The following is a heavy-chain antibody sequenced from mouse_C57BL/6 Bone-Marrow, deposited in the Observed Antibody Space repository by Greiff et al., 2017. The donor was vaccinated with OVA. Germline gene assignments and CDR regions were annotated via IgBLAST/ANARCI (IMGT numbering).Heavy chain of an antibody. CDR1: GYTFTGYW. D-gene: IGHD1-1*01. CDR2: ILPGSGST. CDR3: ARGYYYGSSYDFDY. V-gene: IGHV1-9*01. J-gene: IGHJ2*01. Sequence: VQLQQSGAELMKPGASVKLSCKATGYTFTGYWIEWVKQRPGHGLEWIGEILPGSGSTNYNEKFKGKATLTVDKSSSTAYMELRSLTSEDTAVYYCARGYYYGSSYDFDYWGQGTTLTVSS.